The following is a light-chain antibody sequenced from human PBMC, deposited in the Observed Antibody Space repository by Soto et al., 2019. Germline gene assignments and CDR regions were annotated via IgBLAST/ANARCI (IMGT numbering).Light chain of an antibody. Sequence: DIQMTQSPSTLSASVGDTVTVTCRANQSVSGWLAWYQQKPGEAPKLLIYVASSLQSGVPSRFSGSGSGTDFTFTISSLQPEDIATYYCQQYDNLPLTFGGGTKVDIK. CDR1: QSVSGW. V-gene: IGKV1-5*01. CDR3: QQYDNLPLT. J-gene: IGKJ4*01. CDR2: VAS.